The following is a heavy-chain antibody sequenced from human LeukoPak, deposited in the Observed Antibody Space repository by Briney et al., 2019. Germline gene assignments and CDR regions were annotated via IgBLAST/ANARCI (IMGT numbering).Heavy chain of an antibody. V-gene: IGHV4-38-2*02. J-gene: IGHJ4*02. D-gene: IGHD3-10*01. CDR3: ARRLWFGELTYFDY. CDR2: IFHSGST. Sequence: SETLSLTCTVSGHSISSDYYRGWIRQPPGKGLEWIGSIFHSGSTYYNPSLKSRVTISVDTSKNQFSLKLSSVTAADTAVYYCARRLWFGELTYFDYWGQGTLVTVSS. CDR1: GHSISSDYY.